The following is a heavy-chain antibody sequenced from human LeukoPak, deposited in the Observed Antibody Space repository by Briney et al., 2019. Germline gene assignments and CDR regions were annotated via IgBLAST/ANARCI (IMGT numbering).Heavy chain of an antibody. V-gene: IGHV1-69*04. D-gene: IGHD5-12*01. CDR1: GGTFSSYA. CDR3: ARAVATTTDYYGMDV. Sequence: SVKVSCKASGGTFSSYAISWVRQAPGQGLEWMGRIIPILGIANYAQKFQGRVTTTADKSTSTAYMELSSLRSEDTAVYYCARAVATTTDYYGMDVWGQGTTVTVSS. CDR2: IIPILGIA. J-gene: IGHJ6*02.